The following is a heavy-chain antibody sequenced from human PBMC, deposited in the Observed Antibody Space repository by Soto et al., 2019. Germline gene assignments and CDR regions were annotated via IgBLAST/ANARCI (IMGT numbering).Heavy chain of an antibody. J-gene: IGHJ4*02. V-gene: IGHV4-59*08. CDR2: IYYSGST. CDR1: CGSIHSFC. Sequence: FETPSLTHNISCGSIHSFCWSLIRQPPGKGLGWIGYIYYSGSTNYNPSLKSRVTISVDTSKNQFSLKLSSVTAADTAVYYCARRYGGNLDYWGQGTLVTVSS. CDR3: ARRYGGNLDY. D-gene: IGHD1-26*01.